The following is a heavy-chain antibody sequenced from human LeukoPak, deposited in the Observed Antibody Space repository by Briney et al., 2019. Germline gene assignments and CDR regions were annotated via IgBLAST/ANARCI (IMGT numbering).Heavy chain of an antibody. D-gene: IGHD2-2*03. CDR3: ARVIGGDCSSTSCAIGDY. CDR1: GYTLTELS. CDR2: FDPEDGET. V-gene: IGHV1-24*01. J-gene: IGHJ4*02. Sequence: ASVKVSCKVSGYTLTELSMHWVRQAPGKGLEWMGGFDPEDGETIYAQKFQGRVTMTEDTSTDTAYMELSSLRSEDTAVYYCARVIGGDCSSTSCAIGDYWGQGTLVTVSS.